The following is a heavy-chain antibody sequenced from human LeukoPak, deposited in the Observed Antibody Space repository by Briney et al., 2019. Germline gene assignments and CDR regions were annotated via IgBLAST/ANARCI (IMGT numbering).Heavy chain of an antibody. CDR2: IYYSGST. CDR3: VPSRVGAINY. V-gene: IGHV4-39*01. CDR1: GGSISSSSYY. J-gene: IGHJ4*02. D-gene: IGHD1-26*01. Sequence: SETLSLTCTVSGGSISSSSYYWGWIRQPPGKGLEWIGSIYYSGSTYYNPSLKSRVTISVDTSKNQFSLKLSSVTAADTAVYYCVPSRVGAINYWGQGTLVTVSS.